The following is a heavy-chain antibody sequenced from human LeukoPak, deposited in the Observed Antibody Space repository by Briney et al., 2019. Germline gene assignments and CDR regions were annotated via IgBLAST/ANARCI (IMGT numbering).Heavy chain of an antibody. J-gene: IGHJ3*02. Sequence: SETLSLTCAVYGGSFSGYYWSWIRQPPGKGLEWIGEINHSGSTNYNPSLKSRVTISVDTSKNQFSLKLSSVTAADTAVYYCARLIAAAGTRNAFDIWGQGTMVTVSS. CDR3: ARLIAAAGTRNAFDI. CDR2: INHSGST. CDR1: GGSFSGYY. D-gene: IGHD6-13*01. V-gene: IGHV4-34*01.